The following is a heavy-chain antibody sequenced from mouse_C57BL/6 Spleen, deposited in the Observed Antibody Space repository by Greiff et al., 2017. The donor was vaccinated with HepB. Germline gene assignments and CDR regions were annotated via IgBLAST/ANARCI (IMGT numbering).Heavy chain of an antibody. J-gene: IGHJ2*01. V-gene: IGHV1-59*01. D-gene: IGHD1-1*01. CDR1: GYTFTSYW. CDR2: IDPSDSYT. CDR3: ARGEATTVAVDY. Sequence: QVQLKQPGAELVRPGPSVKLSCKASGYTFTSYWMHWVKQRPGQGLEWIGVIDPSDSYTNYNQKFKGKATLTVDTSSSTAYMQLSSLTSEDSAVYYCARGEATTVAVDYWGQGTTLTVSS.